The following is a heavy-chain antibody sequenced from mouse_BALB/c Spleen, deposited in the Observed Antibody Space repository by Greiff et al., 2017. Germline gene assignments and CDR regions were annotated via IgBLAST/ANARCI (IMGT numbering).Heavy chain of an antibody. V-gene: IGHV1-37*01. Sequence: DVKLQESGPELVKPGASVKISCKASGYSFTGYFMNWVKQSHGKSLEWIGRINPYNGDTFYNQKFKGKATLTVDKSSSTAHMELLSLTSEDSAVYYCGGGLLRSWYFDVWGAGTTVTVSS. CDR2: INPYNGDT. D-gene: IGHD1-1*01. J-gene: IGHJ1*01. CDR1: GYSFTGYF. CDR3: GGGLLRSWYFDV.